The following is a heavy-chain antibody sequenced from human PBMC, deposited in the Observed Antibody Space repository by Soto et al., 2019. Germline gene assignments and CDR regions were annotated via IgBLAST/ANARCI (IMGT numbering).Heavy chain of an antibody. D-gene: IGHD1-1*01. V-gene: IGHV3-23*01. Sequence: EVQLLESGGGLVQPGGSLRLSCAASGFTFSSYAMSWVRQAPGKGLEWVSAISGSGGSTYYADSVKGRFTISRDNSKNTLYLQMNSLRAEDTAVYYCARWEEGTGTTLAPTDYYGMDVWGQGTTVTVSS. CDR1: GFTFSSYA. J-gene: IGHJ6*02. CDR3: ARWEEGTGTTLAPTDYYGMDV. CDR2: ISGSGGST.